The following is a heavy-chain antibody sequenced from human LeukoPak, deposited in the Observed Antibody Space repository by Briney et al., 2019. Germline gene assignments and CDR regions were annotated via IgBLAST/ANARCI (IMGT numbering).Heavy chain of an antibody. Sequence: GGSLRLSCAASGFTFSRHSINWVRQAPGKGLEWVSSISSSSSYIYYADSVKGRFTISRDNAKNSLYLQMNSLRAEDTAVYYCARPTRPWRAGGDDAFDIWGQGTMVTVSS. CDR1: GFTFSRHS. J-gene: IGHJ3*02. D-gene: IGHD3-10*01. CDR3: ARPTRPWRAGGDDAFDI. CDR2: ISSSSSYI. V-gene: IGHV3-21*01.